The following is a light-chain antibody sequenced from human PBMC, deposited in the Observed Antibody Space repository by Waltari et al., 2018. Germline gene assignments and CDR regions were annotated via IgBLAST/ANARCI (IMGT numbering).Light chain of an antibody. CDR3: QQYDNPLFT. CDR2: DAS. Sequence: DIEMTQSTSSLSDSVGDRVTITCQSSQDITKYLNWYQQKPGKAPKLLIYDASTLEVGVPSRFSGSGSGTDFTFSISSLQPEDFATYYCQQYDNPLFTFGPGTKVDIK. CDR1: QDITKY. V-gene: IGKV1-33*01. J-gene: IGKJ3*01.